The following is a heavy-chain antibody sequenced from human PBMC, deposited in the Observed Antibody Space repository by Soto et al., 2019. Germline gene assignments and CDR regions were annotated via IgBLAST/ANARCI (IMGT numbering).Heavy chain of an antibody. D-gene: IGHD1-26*01. CDR1: GYTFTSYG. Sequence: GASVKVSCKASGYTFTSYGLSWVRPAPGQVLELMGWISAYNGNTNYAQKLQGRVTMTTDTSTSTAYMELRSLRSDDTAVYYCARERYSGRRDAFDIWGQGTMVTVSS. CDR2: ISAYNGNT. CDR3: ARERYSGRRDAFDI. V-gene: IGHV1-18*04. J-gene: IGHJ3*02.